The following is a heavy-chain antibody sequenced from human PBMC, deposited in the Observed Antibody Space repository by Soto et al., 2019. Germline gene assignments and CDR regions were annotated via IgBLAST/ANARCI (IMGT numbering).Heavy chain of an antibody. D-gene: IGHD3-3*01. CDR2: ISYDGSNK. CDR3: AREGATIFGVVIRVMDV. J-gene: IGHJ6*02. V-gene: IGHV3-30-3*01. CDR1: GFTFSSYA. Sequence: GGSLRLSCAASGFTFSSYAMHWVRQAPGKGLEWVAVISYDGSNKYYADSVKGRFTISRDNSKNTLYLQMNSLRAEDTAVYYCAREGATIFGVVIRVMDVWGQWTTVTVSS.